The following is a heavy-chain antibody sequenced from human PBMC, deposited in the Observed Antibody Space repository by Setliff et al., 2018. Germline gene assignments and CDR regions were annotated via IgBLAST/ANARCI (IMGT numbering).Heavy chain of an antibody. V-gene: IGHV3-53*01. CDR1: GFTVSNDF. J-gene: IGHJ5*01. D-gene: IGHD3-10*01. Sequence: GGSLRLSCVVSGFTVSNDFMGWVRQAPGKGLEWVSVIYNIGETRYADSVKGRFTISRDKSKNTLYLHLSSLRVEDTATYYCAGDRGGTNPWFDFWGQGTQVTVSS. CDR3: AGDRGGTNPWFDF. CDR2: IYNIGET.